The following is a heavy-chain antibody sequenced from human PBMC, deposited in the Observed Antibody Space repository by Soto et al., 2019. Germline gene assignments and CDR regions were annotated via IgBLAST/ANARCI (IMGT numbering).Heavy chain of an antibody. CDR1: GFTFSSYA. J-gene: IGHJ4*02. Sequence: HPGGSLRLSXAASGFTFSSYAMSWVRQAPGKGLEWVSAISGSGGSTYYADSVKGRFTISRDNSKNTLYLQMNSLRAEDTAVYYCAKDRAKYQLLYHTEFDYWGQGTLVTVSS. CDR3: AKDRAKYQLLYHTEFDY. V-gene: IGHV3-23*01. D-gene: IGHD2-2*02. CDR2: ISGSGGST.